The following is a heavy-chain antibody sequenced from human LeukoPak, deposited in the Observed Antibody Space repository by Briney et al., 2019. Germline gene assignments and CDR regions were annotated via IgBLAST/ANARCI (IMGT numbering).Heavy chain of an antibody. J-gene: IGHJ6*03. V-gene: IGHV1-2*06. CDR1: GYTFTGYY. CDR2: INPNSGGT. Sequence: ASVKVSCKASGYTFTGYYMHWVRQPPGQGLEWMGRINPNSGGTNYAQKFQGRVTMTRDTSISTAYMELSRLRSDDTAVYYCASFGPREGYYYYYMDVWGKGTTVTVSS. D-gene: IGHD1-26*01. CDR3: ASFGPREGYYYYYMDV.